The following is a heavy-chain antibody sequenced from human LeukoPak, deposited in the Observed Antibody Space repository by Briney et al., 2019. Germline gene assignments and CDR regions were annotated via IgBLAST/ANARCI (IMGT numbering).Heavy chain of an antibody. Sequence: ASVKVSCKASGYTFTGYYMHWVRQAPGQGLEWMGRINPNSGGTNYAQKFQGRVTMTRDTSISTAYMELSRLRSDDTAVYYCARLPDYYGSGSSYYFDYWGQGTLVTVSS. CDR2: INPNSGGT. V-gene: IGHV1-2*06. CDR3: ARLPDYYGSGSSYYFDY. D-gene: IGHD3-10*01. J-gene: IGHJ4*02. CDR1: GYTFTGYY.